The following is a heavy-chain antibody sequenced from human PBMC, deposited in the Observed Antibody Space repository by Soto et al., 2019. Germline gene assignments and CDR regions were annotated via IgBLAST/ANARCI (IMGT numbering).Heavy chain of an antibody. V-gene: IGHV3-48*01. D-gene: IGHD3-3*01. CDR2: IWGNSRSM. J-gene: IGHJ3*02. CDR1: GCTLSSCR. CDR3: VRDLDGAFDI. Sequence: GGSLRLSCAASGCTLSSCRMNWVRQAPGKGLEWVSYIWGNSRSMTYADSVRGRFTISRDNAKNSLYLQMNSLRADDTAVYYCVRDLDGAFDIWGQGTMVTVSS.